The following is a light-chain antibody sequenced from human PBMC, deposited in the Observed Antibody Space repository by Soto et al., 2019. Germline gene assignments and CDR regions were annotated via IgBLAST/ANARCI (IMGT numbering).Light chain of an antibody. J-gene: IGLJ1*01. V-gene: IGLV1-40*01. CDR2: GNG. CDR1: SSNIGAGYD. Sequence: QSVLTQPPSVSGAPGQRVTISCTGSSSNIGAGYDVHWYQQRPGTAPKLLIYGNGNRPSGVPDRFSGSKSGTSASLAITGLQAEDEADYYCQSYDSSLSGLYVFGTGTKVTVL. CDR3: QSYDSSLSGLYV.